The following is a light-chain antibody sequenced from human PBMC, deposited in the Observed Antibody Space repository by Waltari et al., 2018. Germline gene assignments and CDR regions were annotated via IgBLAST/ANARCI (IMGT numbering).Light chain of an antibody. CDR1: QSVGTY. CDR2: DAS. J-gene: IGKJ4*01. Sequence: EIVLTQSPDTLSLSPGERATLSCRASQSVGTYLAWYQQKSGQTPRLLIYDASNRATGIPARFSGSGSGTDFTLTISSRDPEDFAIYYCQQRCSWPLTFGGGTKLDI. CDR3: QQRCSWPLT. V-gene: IGKV3-11*01.